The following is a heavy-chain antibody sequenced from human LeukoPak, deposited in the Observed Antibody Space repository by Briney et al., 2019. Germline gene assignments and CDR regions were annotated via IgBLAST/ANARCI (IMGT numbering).Heavy chain of an antibody. CDR3: TRENGRSYWYFDL. V-gene: IGHV4-59*01. CDR2: IYNSGST. J-gene: IGHJ2*01. Sequence: PSETLSLTCTVSGGSISSYYWSWIRQPPGKGLEWIGYIYNSGSTNYNPSLKSRVTISVDTSKNQFSLKLSSVTAADTAVYYCTRENGRSYWYFDLWGRGTLVTVSS. CDR1: GGSISSYY.